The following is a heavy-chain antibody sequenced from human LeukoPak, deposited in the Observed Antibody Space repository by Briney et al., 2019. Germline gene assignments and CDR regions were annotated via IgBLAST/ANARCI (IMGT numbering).Heavy chain of an antibody. J-gene: IGHJ6*02. V-gene: IGHV1-18*01. CDR1: GYTFIRYG. CDR3: ARDTAMVSDGMDV. D-gene: IGHD5-18*01. Sequence: ASVNVSYKASGYTFIRYGISWVRQAPGQGLEWMGWISAYNGNTNYAQMLQDRVTMTTDTSTTTAYMELRSLRSDDTAVYYCARDTAMVSDGMDVWGQGTTVTVSS. CDR2: ISAYNGNT.